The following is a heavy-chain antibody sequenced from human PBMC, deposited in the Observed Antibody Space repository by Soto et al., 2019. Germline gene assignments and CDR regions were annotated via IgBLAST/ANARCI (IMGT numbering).Heavy chain of an antibody. CDR3: VSDQKREHFETSGPNWFAT. D-gene: IGHD6-19*01. V-gene: IGHV3-21*06. J-gene: IGHJ5*02. CDR2: ISRTSSYI. CDR1: GLTFSTYS. Sequence: PGGPLRLSCVVSGLTFSTYSMNWVRQTPGKGLEWVSSISRTSSYIYYRDSVKGRFTISRDNAKNSLYLQMNGLRVEDTAVYYCVSDQKREHFETSGPNWFATWGQGTLVTVSS.